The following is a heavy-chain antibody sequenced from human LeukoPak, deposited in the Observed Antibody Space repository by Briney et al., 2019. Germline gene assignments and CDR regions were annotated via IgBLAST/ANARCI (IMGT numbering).Heavy chain of an antibody. V-gene: IGHV1-18*01. D-gene: IGHD5-24*01. CDR2: ISAYNDNT. Sequence: ASVKVSCKASGYTFTSYGISWVRQAPGQGLEWMGWISAYNDNTNYAQKLQGRVTMTTDTSTSTAYMELRSLRSDDTAVYYCARDHRGLETLPYFDYWGQGTLVTVSS. CDR3: ARDHRGLETLPYFDY. CDR1: GYTFTSYG. J-gene: IGHJ4*02.